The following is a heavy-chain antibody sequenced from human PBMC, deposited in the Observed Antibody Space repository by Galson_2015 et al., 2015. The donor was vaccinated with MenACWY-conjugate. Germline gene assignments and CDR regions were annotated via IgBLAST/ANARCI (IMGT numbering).Heavy chain of an antibody. CDR2: IYYSGSP. V-gene: IGHV4-59*08. D-gene: IGHD3-22*01. CDR1: GGSISSYY. J-gene: IGHJ4*02. Sequence: SETLSLTCTVSGGSISSYYWSWIRQPPGKGLEWIGYIYYSGSPIYNPSLKSRVTISLDTSKNQFSLKLSSVTAADTAIYYCARQKAPVYGFDTSGYYYDYWGQGTLATVSS. CDR3: ARQKAPVYGFDTSGYYYDY.